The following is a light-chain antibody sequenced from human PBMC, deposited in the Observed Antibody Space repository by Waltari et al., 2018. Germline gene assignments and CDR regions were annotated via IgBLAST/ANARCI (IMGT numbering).Light chain of an antibody. CDR3: QQSYSTPYT. CDR1: QSISNY. Sequence: DIQMTQSPFSLSASVGDRVTITCRASQSISNYLNWYQQKPGKAPKLLMYAASSLQSGVPSRFSGSGSGTAFTLTISSLQHEDFATYYCQQSYSTPYTFGQGTKLEIK. CDR2: AAS. V-gene: IGKV1-39*01. J-gene: IGKJ2*01.